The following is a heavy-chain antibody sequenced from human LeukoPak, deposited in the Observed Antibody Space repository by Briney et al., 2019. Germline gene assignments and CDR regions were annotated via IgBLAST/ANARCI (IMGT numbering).Heavy chain of an antibody. Sequence: ASVKVSCKASGYTFTGYYMHWVRQAPGQGLEWMGWINPNSGGTNYAQKFQGRVTMTRDTSISTAYMELSRLRSDDTAVYYCAREAAWFGELSDYYYYYMDVWGKGTTVTISS. CDR3: AREAAWFGELSDYYYYYMDV. D-gene: IGHD3-10*01. CDR2: INPNSGGT. V-gene: IGHV1-2*02. CDR1: GYTFTGYY. J-gene: IGHJ6*03.